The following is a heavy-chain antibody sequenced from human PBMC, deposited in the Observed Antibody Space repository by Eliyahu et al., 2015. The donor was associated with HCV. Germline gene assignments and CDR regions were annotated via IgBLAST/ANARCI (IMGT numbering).Heavy chain of an antibody. D-gene: IGHD5-12*01. Sequence: QVQLVESGGGVVQPGRSLRLSCAASGXXXSSXAXXWVXQAPGKGLEWVAVISYDGSNKYYADSVKGRFTISRDNSKNTLYLQMNSLRAEDTAVYYCARDIVATIFAFDIWGQGTMVTVSS. V-gene: IGHV3-30-3*01. J-gene: IGHJ3*02. CDR3: ARDIVATIFAFDI. CDR2: ISYDGSNK. CDR1: GXXXSSXA.